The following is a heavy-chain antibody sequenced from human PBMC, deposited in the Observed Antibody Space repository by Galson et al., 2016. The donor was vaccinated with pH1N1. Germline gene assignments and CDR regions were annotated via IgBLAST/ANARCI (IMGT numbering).Heavy chain of an antibody. D-gene: IGHD1-26*01. CDR3: ARDRGGLNSMDV. CDR2: IWSDARII. J-gene: IGHJ6*02. V-gene: IGHV3-33*01. Sequence: SLRLSCAASGSSFSSSDMYWVRQAPGKGLEWVAVIWSDARIINYGDSVMGRFTISRDNSKKTLFLQMRSLRVEDTAVYYCARDRGGLNSMDVWGRGTTVTVSS. CDR1: GSSFSSSD.